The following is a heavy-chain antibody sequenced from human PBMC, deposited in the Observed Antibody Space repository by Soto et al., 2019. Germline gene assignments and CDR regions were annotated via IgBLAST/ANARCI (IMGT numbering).Heavy chain of an antibody. D-gene: IGHD1-26*01. CDR1: GGTFSSYT. CDR3: ARAGGRATLGY. Sequence: QVQLVQSGAEVKKPGSSVKVSCKASGGTFSSYTISWVRQAPGQGLEWMGRIIPILGIANYAQKFQGRVTITADKATSTAYMELSSLRSEDTAVYYCARAGGRATLGYWGQGTLVTVSS. V-gene: IGHV1-69*02. J-gene: IGHJ4*02. CDR2: IIPILGIA.